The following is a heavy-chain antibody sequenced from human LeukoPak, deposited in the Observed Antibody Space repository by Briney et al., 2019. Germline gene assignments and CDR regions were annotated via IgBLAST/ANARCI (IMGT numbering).Heavy chain of an antibody. CDR1: GGSISSYY. CDR2: IYYSGST. CDR3: ARHGYSSSWYHY. D-gene: IGHD6-13*01. Sequence: SETLSLTCTVSGGSISSYYWSWIRQPPGKGLEWIGYIYYSGSTNYNPSLKSRVTISVDTSKNQFSLKLSSVTAADTAVYYCARHGYSSSWYHYWGQGTLVTVSS. J-gene: IGHJ4*02. V-gene: IGHV4-59*08.